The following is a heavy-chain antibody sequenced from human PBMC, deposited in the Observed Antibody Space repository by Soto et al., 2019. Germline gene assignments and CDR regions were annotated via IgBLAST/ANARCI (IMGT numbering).Heavy chain of an antibody. CDR2: ISYDGSNK. CDR3: AEDGYYDFWSGLRGAYYYYYGMDV. Sequence: QVQLVESGGGVVQPGRSLRLSCAASGFTFSSYGMHWVRQAPGKGLEWVAVISYDGSNKYYADSVKGRFTISRDNSKNTVYLQMNRLRAEDTGVYYCAEDGYYDFWSGLRGAYYYYYGMDVWGQGTTVTVSS. D-gene: IGHD3-3*01. J-gene: IGHJ6*02. CDR1: GFTFSSYG. V-gene: IGHV3-30*18.